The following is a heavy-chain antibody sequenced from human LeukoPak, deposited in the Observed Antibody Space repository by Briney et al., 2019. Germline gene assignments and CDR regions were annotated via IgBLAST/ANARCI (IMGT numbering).Heavy chain of an antibody. V-gene: IGHV1-58*01. D-gene: IGHD3-22*01. CDR3: AASPDYYDSSGYSYYFDY. J-gene: IGHJ4*02. CDR2: IVVGSGNT. CDR1: GFTFTISA. Sequence: SVKVSCKASGFTFTISAVQWVRQARGQRLEWIGWIVVGSGNTNYAQKFQERVTITRDMSTSTAYMELSSLRSEDTAVYYCAASPDYYDSSGYSYYFDYWGQGTLVTVSS.